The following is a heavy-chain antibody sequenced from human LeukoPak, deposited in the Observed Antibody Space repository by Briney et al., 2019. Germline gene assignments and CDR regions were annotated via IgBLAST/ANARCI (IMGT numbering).Heavy chain of an antibody. CDR2: IWYDGSNK. Sequence: GRSLRLSCAASGFTFSSDGMHWVRQAPGKGLERVAVIWYDGSNKYYADSVKGRFTISRDNSKNTLYLQMNSLRAEDTAVYYCARAGAFDIWGQGTMVTVSS. CDR3: ARAGAFDI. V-gene: IGHV3-33*01. CDR1: GFTFSSDG. J-gene: IGHJ3*02.